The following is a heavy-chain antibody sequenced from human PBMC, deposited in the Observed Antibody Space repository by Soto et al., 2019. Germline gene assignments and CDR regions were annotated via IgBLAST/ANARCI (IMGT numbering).Heavy chain of an antibody. D-gene: IGHD3-3*01. CDR3: ARGLITPGGSGYFLPTSKRDRKKQEYYMDV. J-gene: IGHJ6*03. V-gene: IGHV4-59*01. Sequence: SETLSLTCTVSGGSISSYYWSWIRQPPGKGLEWIGYIYYSGSTNYNPSLKSRVTISVDTSKNQFSLKLSSVTAADTAVYYCARGLITPGGSGYFLPTSKRDRKKQEYYMDVWGKGTTVTVSS. CDR1: GGSISSYY. CDR2: IYYSGST.